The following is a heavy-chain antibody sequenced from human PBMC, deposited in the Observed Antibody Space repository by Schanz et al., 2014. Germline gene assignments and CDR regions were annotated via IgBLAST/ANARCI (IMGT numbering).Heavy chain of an antibody. CDR3: ARGLVRYFAY. CDR2: INPNSGAT. D-gene: IGHD2-8*02. CDR1: GYTFNSYA. V-gene: IGHV1-2*06. Sequence: QVQLVQSGSELKKPGASVKVSCKTSGYTFNSYALHWVRQAPGQGLEWMGQINPNSGATIYAQNFQGRVTMTRDTSISTAYMELSRLRSDDTAVYYCARGLVRYFAYWGQGTLVTVSS. J-gene: IGHJ4*02.